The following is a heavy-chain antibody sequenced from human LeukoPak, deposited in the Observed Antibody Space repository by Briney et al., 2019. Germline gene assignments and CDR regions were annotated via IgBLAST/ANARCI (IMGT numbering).Heavy chain of an antibody. V-gene: IGHV4-4*07. CDR3: ARDLSIFGVGRD. Sequence: SETLSLTCTVSGGSISSYYWSWIRQPAGKGLEWIGRIYTSGSTNYDPSLKSRVTMSVDTSKNQFSLKLSSVTAADTAVYYCARDLSIFGVGRDWGQGTLVTVSS. CDR1: GGSISSYY. D-gene: IGHD3-3*01. CDR2: IYTSGST. J-gene: IGHJ4*02.